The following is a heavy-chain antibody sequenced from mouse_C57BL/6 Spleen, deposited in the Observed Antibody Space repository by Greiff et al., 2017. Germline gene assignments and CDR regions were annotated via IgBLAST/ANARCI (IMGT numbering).Heavy chain of an antibody. CDR2: IDPEDGDT. CDR1: GFNIKDYY. D-gene: IGHD2-2*01. V-gene: IGHV14-1*01. CDR3: TSRGYYGYAWFAY. J-gene: IGHJ3*01. Sequence: VQLQQSGAELVRPGASVKLSCTASGFNIKDYYMHWVKQRPEKGLEWIGRIDPEDGDTEYAPKVQGKATMTVATSSNTAYLQLSSLTSEDTAVYYFTSRGYYGYAWFAYWGQGTLVTVSA.